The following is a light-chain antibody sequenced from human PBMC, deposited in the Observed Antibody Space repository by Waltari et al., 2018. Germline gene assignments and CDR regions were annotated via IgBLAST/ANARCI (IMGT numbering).Light chain of an antibody. V-gene: IGKV1-NL1*01. J-gene: IGKJ4*01. Sequence: DIQMTQSPSPLSASVGDRVTITCRASQAISHSLAWYQQKPGKAPNLLLFGATRLESGGPSRFSGSGSGTDYSLTISSLQPEDFATYYCQQYYSIPLTFGGGTKVEIK. CDR1: QAISHS. CDR2: GAT. CDR3: QQYYSIPLT.